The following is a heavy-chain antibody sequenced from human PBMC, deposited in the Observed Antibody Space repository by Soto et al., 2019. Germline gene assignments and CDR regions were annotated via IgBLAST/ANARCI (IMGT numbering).Heavy chain of an antibody. D-gene: IGHD3-3*01. CDR3: ATEVWVYYDFWSGYSDY. Sequence: EVQLVESGGGLVQPGGSLRLSCAASGFTFSSYWMSWVRQAPGEGLEWVANIKEDGSDMYYVDSVKGRFTISRDNAKNSLYLQMNSLRAEDTAVYYCATEVWVYYDFWSGYSDYWGQGTLVTVSS. V-gene: IGHV3-7*01. CDR2: IKEDGSDM. CDR1: GFTFSSYW. J-gene: IGHJ4*02.